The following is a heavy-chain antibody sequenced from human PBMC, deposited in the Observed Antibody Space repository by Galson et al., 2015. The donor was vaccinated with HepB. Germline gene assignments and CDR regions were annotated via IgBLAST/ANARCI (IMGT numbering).Heavy chain of an antibody. CDR2: IYHSGST. J-gene: IGHJ4*02. Sequence: SEPLSLTCTVSGYSISSGYYWGWIRQPPGKGLEWIGSIYHSGSTYYNPSLKSRVTISVDTSKNQFSLKLTSVTAADTAVYYCARWGDYEGGHWGQGTLVTVSS. CDR3: ARWGDYEGGH. CDR1: GYSISSGYY. D-gene: IGHD4-17*01. V-gene: IGHV4-38-2*02.